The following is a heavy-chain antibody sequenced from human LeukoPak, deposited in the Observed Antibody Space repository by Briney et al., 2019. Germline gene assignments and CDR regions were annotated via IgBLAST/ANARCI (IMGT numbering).Heavy chain of an antibody. V-gene: IGHV4-59*08. Sequence: SETLSLTCTVSGGSISSYYWSWIRQPPGQGLEWIGYIYYSGSTNYNPSLKSRVTISVDTSKNQLSLKLSSVTAADTAVYYCARRDYSALNYYYGMDVWGQGTTVTVSS. CDR3: ARRDYSALNYYYGMDV. CDR2: IYYSGST. J-gene: IGHJ6*02. D-gene: IGHD2-15*01. CDR1: GGSISSYY.